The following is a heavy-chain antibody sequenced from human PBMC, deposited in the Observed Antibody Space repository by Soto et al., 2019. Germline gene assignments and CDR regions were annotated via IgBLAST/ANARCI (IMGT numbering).Heavy chain of an antibody. CDR3: ARDGQWLPRDGLRSSYYFDY. CDR1: GFNFSSYV. V-gene: IGHV3-33*01. J-gene: IGHJ4*02. CDR2: IWYDGGNK. D-gene: IGHD6-19*01. Sequence: QVQLVESGGGVVQPGRSLRLSCAASGFNFSSYVMHWVRQAPGKGLEWVAVIWYDGGNKYYADSVKGRFTISRDNSKNTLYLXXNXXRXEDTAVYYCARDGQWLPRDGLRSSYYFDYWGQGTLVTVSS.